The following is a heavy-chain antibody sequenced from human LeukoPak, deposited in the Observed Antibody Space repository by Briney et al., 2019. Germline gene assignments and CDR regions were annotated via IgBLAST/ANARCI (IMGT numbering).Heavy chain of an antibody. Sequence: GASVKVSCKASGYTFTSYGISWVRQAPGQGLEWMGWISAYNGNTNYAQKLQGRVTMTTDTSTSTAYMELRSLRSDDTAVYYCARVGPGCSSTSCYYYYYYMDVWGKGTTVTVSS. V-gene: IGHV1-18*01. CDR1: GYTFTSYG. CDR2: ISAYNGNT. CDR3: ARVGPGCSSTSCYYYYYYMDV. J-gene: IGHJ6*03. D-gene: IGHD2-2*01.